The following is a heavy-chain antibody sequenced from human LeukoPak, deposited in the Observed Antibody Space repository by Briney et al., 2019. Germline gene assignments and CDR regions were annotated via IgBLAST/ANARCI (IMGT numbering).Heavy chain of an antibody. CDR3: AKHGWEESRLRYSLPSFDY. Sequence: GGSLRLSCAASGFTFSSYAMSWVRQAPGKGLEWVSAISGSGGSTYYADSVKGRFTISRDNSKNTLYLQMNSLRAEDTAVYYCAKHGWEESRLRYSLPSFDYWGQGTLVTVSS. J-gene: IGHJ4*02. CDR2: ISGSGGST. V-gene: IGHV3-23*01. D-gene: IGHD3-9*01. CDR1: GFTFSSYA.